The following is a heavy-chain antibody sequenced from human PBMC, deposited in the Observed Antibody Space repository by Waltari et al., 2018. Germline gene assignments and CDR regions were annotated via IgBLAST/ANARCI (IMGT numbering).Heavy chain of an antibody. CDR2: IDPSDSYT. D-gene: IGHD1-20*01. Sequence: EVQLVQSGAEVKKPGEALRLYCKGSGYSFTSYWLNWVRKMPGKGREWMGRIDPSDSYTNYSPSVQGHVTISADKSISTAYLQWSSLKASDTAMYYCARLYNTNPSFRENWFDPWGQGTLVTVSS. CDR3: ARLYNTNPSFRENWFDP. CDR1: GYSFTSYW. V-gene: IGHV5-10-1*03. J-gene: IGHJ5*02.